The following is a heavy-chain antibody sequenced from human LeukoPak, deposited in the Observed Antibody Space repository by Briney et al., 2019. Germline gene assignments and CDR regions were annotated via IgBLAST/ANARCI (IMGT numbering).Heavy chain of an antibody. J-gene: IGHJ5*02. CDR1: GYSISSGYY. D-gene: IGHD3-3*01. CDR3: AGKSTSYYDFWSGYYSNWFDP. V-gene: IGHV4-38-2*01. CDR2: IYHSGST. Sequence: PSETLSLTCAVSGYSISSGYYWGWIRQPPGKGLEWIGSIYHSGSTYYNPSLKSRVTISVDTSKNQFSLKLSSVTAADTAVYYCAGKSTSYYDFWSGYYSNWFDPWGQGTLVTVSS.